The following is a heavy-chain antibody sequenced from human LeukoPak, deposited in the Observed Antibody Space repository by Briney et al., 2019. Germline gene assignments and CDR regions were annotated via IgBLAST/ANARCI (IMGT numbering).Heavy chain of an antibody. D-gene: IGHD2-2*01. CDR1: GGSISSGGYY. CDR3: ARARYLVPAAGFDY. Sequence: RPSQTLSLTCTVSGGSISSGGYYWSWIRQPPGKGLEGIGYIYHSGSTYYNPSLKSRVTISVDRSKNQFSLKLSSVTAADTAVYYCARARYLVPAAGFDYWGQGTLVTVSS. J-gene: IGHJ4*02. V-gene: IGHV4-30-2*01. CDR2: IYHSGST.